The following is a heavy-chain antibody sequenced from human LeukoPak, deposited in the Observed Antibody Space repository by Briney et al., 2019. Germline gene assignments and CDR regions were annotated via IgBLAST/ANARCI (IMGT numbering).Heavy chain of an antibody. D-gene: IGHD2/OR15-2a*01. J-gene: IGHJ4*02. CDR3: AKRGVVIRVILVGFHKEANYFDS. CDR1: GITLSNYG. V-gene: IGHV3-23*01. CDR2: ISDSGGRT. Sequence: GGSLRLSCAVSGITLSNYGMSWVRQAPGKGLEWVAGISDSGGRTYYADSVKGRFTISRDTPKNTLYLQMNSLRAEGTAVYFCAKRGVVIRVILVGFHKEANYFDSWGQGALVSVSS.